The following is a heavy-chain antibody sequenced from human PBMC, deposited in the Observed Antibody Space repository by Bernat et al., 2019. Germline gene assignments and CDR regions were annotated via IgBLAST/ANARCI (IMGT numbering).Heavy chain of an antibody. V-gene: IGHV1-3*01. CDR1: GYTFTGYY. Sequence: QVQLLQSGAEVKKPGASVKVSCKASGYTFTGYYMHWVRQAPGQRLEWMGWINAGNGNTKYSQKFQGRVTITRDTSASTAYMELSSLRSEDTAVYYCARVLGTMGFDPWGQGTLVTVSS. D-gene: IGHD1-7*01. CDR3: ARVLGTMGFDP. J-gene: IGHJ5*02. CDR2: INAGNGNT.